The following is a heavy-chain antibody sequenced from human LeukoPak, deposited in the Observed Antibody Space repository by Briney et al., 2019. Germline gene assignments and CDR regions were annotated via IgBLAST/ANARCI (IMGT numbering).Heavy chain of an antibody. CDR2: IYPGDSDT. V-gene: IGHV5-51*01. D-gene: IGHD2-21*02. J-gene: IGHJ3*02. CDR1: GYSFTSYW. CDR3: AKLRPGTYCGGDCYSYDAFDI. Sequence: GESLKISCKGSGYSFTSYWIGWVRQMPGKGLEWMGIIYPGDSDTRYSPSFQGQVTISADKSISTAYLQWSSLKASDTAMYYCAKLRPGTYCGGDCYSYDAFDIWGQGTMVTVSS.